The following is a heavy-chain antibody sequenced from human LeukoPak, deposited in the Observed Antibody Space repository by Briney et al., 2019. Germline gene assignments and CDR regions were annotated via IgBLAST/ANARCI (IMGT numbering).Heavy chain of an antibody. CDR1: GGSISTYA. J-gene: IGHJ4*02. CDR2: IYYSGST. D-gene: IGHD1-26*01. Sequence: SETLSLTCTVSGGSISTYAWSWIRQPPGKGLEWIGYIYYSGSTNYNPSLKSRVTISVDTSKNQFSLKLSSVTAADTAVYYCAKASHSIVGATEVDYWGQGTLVTVSS. V-gene: IGHV4-59*08. CDR3: AKASHSIVGATEVDY.